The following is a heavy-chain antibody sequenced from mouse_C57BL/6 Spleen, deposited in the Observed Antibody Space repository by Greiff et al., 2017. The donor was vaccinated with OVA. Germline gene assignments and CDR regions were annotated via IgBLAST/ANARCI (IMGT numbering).Heavy chain of an antibody. V-gene: IGHV1-15*01. Sequence: QVQLKESGAELVRPGASVTLSCKASGYTFTDYEMHWVKQTPVHGLEWIGAIDPETGGTAYNQKFKGKAILTADKSSSTAYMELRSLTSEDSAVYYCTRWYGYYGSSAHWYFDVGGTGTTVTVSS. J-gene: IGHJ1*03. CDR1: GYTFTDYE. CDR2: IDPETGGT. D-gene: IGHD1-1*01. CDR3: TRWYGYYGSSAHWYFDV.